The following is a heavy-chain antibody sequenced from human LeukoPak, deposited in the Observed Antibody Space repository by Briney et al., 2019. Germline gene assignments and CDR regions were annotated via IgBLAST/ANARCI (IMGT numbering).Heavy chain of an antibody. J-gene: IGHJ5*02. Sequence: GGSLRLSCAASGFTFSSYGMHWVRQAPGKGLEWVAVISYDGSNKYYADSVKGRFTISRDNSKNTLYLQMNSLRAEDTAVYYCAKDQWELRRWFDPWGQGTLVTVSS. CDR3: AKDQWELRRWFDP. CDR1: GFTFSSYG. V-gene: IGHV3-30*18. CDR2: ISYDGSNK. D-gene: IGHD1-26*01.